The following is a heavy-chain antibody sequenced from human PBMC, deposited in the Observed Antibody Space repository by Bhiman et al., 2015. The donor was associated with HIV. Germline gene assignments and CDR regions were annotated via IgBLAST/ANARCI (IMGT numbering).Heavy chain of an antibody. J-gene: IGHJ6*02. CDR1: GFTFSSYS. D-gene: IGHD5-18*01. Sequence: EVQLVESGGGLVKPGGSLRLSCAASGFTFSSYSMNWVRQAPGKGLEWVSYISSSGSTIYYADSVKGRFTISRDNAKNSLYLQMNSLRAEDTAVYYCARDRGYSYALNYMDVWGQGTTVTVSS. CDR3: ARDRGYSYALNYMDV. CDR2: ISSSGSTI. V-gene: IGHV3-21*05.